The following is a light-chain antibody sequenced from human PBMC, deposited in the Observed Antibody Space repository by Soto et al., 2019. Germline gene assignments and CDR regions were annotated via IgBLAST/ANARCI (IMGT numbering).Light chain of an antibody. Sequence: DIVMTQAPLSLTVTPVDSASLSCGASQSLSSNFLAWYQQKPGQAPRLLIYGASSRATGIPDRFSGSGSGTDFTLTISRLEPEDFAVYYCHHYGSSPLTFGQGTRLEIK. CDR2: GAS. V-gene: IGKV3-20*01. J-gene: IGKJ5*01. CDR3: HHYGSSPLT. CDR1: QSLSSNF.